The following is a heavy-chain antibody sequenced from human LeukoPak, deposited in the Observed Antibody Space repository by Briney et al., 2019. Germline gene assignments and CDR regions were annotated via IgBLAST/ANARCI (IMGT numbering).Heavy chain of an antibody. V-gene: IGHV3-53*01. Sequence: GGSLRLSCAASGFTVSSYYMNWVRQAPGKELEWVSVIYTGGGRYYADSVKGRFTIPRDNSKNTLYLQMNSLRAEDTAVYYCAKRDLVGDGLNSEASLDYWGQGTLVTVSS. CDR3: AKRDLVGDGLNSEASLDY. CDR2: IYTGGGR. CDR1: GFTVSSYY. D-gene: IGHD5-24*01. J-gene: IGHJ4*02.